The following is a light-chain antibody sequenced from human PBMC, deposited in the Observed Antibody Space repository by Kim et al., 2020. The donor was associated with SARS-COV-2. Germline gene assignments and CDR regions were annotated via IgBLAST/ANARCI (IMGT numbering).Light chain of an antibody. Sequence: DIQMTQSPSSLSVSVGDRVTITCRASQGITNSLAWYQQKPGKVPQLLIYAASALQSGVPSRFSGSGSGTDFTLTISSLQPEDVATYFCQQYHSAPFTFGEGTKVEIK. V-gene: IGKV1-27*01. CDR3: QQYHSAPFT. CDR1: QGITNS. J-gene: IGKJ1*01. CDR2: AAS.